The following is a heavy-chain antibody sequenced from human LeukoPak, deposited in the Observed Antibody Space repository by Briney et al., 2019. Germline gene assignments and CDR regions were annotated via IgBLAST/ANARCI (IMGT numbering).Heavy chain of an antibody. V-gene: IGHV4-39*01. D-gene: IGHD6-13*01. CDR2: IYYSGST. Sequence: SETLSLTCTVSGGSISSSSYYWGWIRQPPGKGLELIGSIYYSGSTYYNPSLKSRVTISVDTSKNQFSLKLSSVTATDTAVYYCASRTSGLAAPGTGEYFQHWGQGTLVTVSS. J-gene: IGHJ1*01. CDR3: ASRTSGLAAPGTGEYFQH. CDR1: GGSISSSSYY.